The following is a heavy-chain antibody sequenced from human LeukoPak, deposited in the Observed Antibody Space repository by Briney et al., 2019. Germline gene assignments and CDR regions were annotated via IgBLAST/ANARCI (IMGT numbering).Heavy chain of an antibody. J-gene: IGHJ5*02. V-gene: IGHV3-53*01. Sequence: GGSLRLSCAASGFTVSSNYMSWVRQAPGKGLEWVSVIYSGGSTYYADSVKGRFTISRDNSKNTLCLQMNSLRAEDTAVYYCARGPCGSGSSWFDPWGQGTLVTVSS. CDR2: IYSGGST. D-gene: IGHD3-10*01. CDR1: GFTVSSNY. CDR3: ARGPCGSGSSWFDP.